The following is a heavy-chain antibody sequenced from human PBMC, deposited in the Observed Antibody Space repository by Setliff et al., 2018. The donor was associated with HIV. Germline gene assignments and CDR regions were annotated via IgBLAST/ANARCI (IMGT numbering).Heavy chain of an antibody. D-gene: IGHD6-13*01. J-gene: IGHJ6*03. CDR2: IYYSGST. CDR3: ARHRDPPGTSWIYYYYYMDL. V-gene: IGHV4-39*01. Sequence: SETLSLTCTVSGGSISSINYYWGWIRQPPGKDLEWIGSIYYSGSTSYNPSLSSRLTISVDTSKNQVSLRLSSVTAADTGVYYCARHRDPPGTSWIYYYYYMDLWGEGTTVTVSS. CDR1: GGSISSINYY.